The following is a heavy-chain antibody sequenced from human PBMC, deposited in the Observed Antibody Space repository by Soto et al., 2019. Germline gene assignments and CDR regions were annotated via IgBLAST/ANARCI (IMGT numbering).Heavy chain of an antibody. V-gene: IGHV4-4*07. D-gene: IGHD3-3*02. CDR2: VFSSGST. CDR1: GGAISSYY. CDR3: ARAAFSYFGMDV. Sequence: SETLSLTCSVPGGAISSYYWSWVRQPAGKGLEWIGRVFSSGSTNYNASLKSRVSMPIDTSKNEVSLTLRSVTAADTAVYYCARAAFSYFGMDVWGPGTTVTVSS. J-gene: IGHJ6*02.